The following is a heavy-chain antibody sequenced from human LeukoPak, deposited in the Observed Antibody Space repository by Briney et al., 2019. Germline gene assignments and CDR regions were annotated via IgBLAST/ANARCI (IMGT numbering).Heavy chain of an antibody. CDR1: VGSVSSGSYY. CDR2: IYYSGST. CDR3: ARGLGYGSGSYLDY. D-gene: IGHD3-10*01. Sequence: SETLSLTCTVSVGSVSSGSYYWSWIRPPPGQGLEWIGYIYYSGSTNYHPSPKSRVTIPVDTSKNQFSLKLSSVTAADTAVYYCARGLGYGSGSYLDYWGQGTLVTVSS. V-gene: IGHV4-61*01. J-gene: IGHJ4*02.